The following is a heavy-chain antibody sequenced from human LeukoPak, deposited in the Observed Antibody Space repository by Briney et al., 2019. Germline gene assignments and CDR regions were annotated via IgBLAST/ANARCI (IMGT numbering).Heavy chain of an antibody. D-gene: IGHD6-19*01. CDR2: IYHSGST. V-gene: IGHV4-38-2*01. CDR3: AGAVAGYYFDY. CDR1: GYSISSGYY. J-gene: IGHJ4*02. Sequence: SEILSLTCAVSGYSISSGYYWGWIRQPPGKGLEWIGSIYHSGSTYYNPSLKSRVTISLDTSKNQFSLTLSSVTAADTAVYYCAGAVAGYYFDYWGQGTLVTVSS.